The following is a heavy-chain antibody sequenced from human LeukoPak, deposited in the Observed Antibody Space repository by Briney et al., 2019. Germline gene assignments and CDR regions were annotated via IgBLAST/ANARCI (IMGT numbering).Heavy chain of an antibody. CDR3: ARDRVSSAGIYFQH. CDR2: ISGYTGNT. J-gene: IGHJ1*01. D-gene: IGHD6-13*01. V-gene: IGHV1-18*01. Sequence: ASVKVSCKASGFPFSDYGISWVRQAPGQGLERRGWISGYTGNTNYAQKFQGRVTMTIDTSTRTAYMELRSLRSDDTAVYYCARDRVSSAGIYFQHWGQGTLVTVSS. CDR1: GFPFSDYG.